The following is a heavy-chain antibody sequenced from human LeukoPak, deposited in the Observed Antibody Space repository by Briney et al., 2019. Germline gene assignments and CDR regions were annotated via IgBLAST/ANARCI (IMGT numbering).Heavy chain of an antibody. J-gene: IGHJ4*02. Sequence: GGSLRLSCAASGFTFSSYVMHWVRQAPGKGLEWVAVIWYDGSNKYYADSVKGRFTISRDNSKNTLYLQMNSLRAEDTAVYYCARSYEGYYYDSSGYYYGTFDYWGQGTLVTVSS. V-gene: IGHV3-33*01. CDR2: IWYDGSNK. CDR3: ARSYEGYYYDSSGYYYGTFDY. D-gene: IGHD3-22*01. CDR1: GFTFSSYV.